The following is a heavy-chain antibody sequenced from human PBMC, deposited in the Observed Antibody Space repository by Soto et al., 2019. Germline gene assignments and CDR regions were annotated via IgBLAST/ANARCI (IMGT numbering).Heavy chain of an antibody. V-gene: IGHV3-21*01. CDR2: TFNFDGSL. J-gene: IGHJ3*01. Sequence: EVQLVESGGRLVKPGGSLRLSCAASGFALSTYSIGWVRQAPGKGLEWVSFTFNFDGSLYYADSVKGRFAISRDNAKNSVYLQMNSLRGEDTAVYYCVREEGYCGGGSCFRSAFDLWGQGTVVTVSS. CDR1: GFALSTYS. D-gene: IGHD2-15*01. CDR3: VREEGYCGGGSCFRSAFDL.